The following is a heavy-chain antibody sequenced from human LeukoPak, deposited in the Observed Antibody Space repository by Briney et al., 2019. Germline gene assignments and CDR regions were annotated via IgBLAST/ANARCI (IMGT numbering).Heavy chain of an antibody. CDR1: GFTFSNYG. V-gene: IGHV3-30-3*01. CDR3: ARDIGIAAAGTLDY. J-gene: IGHJ4*02. Sequence: QPGRSLRLSCAASGFTFSNYGIHWVRQAPGKGLEWVAAISHDGSNKYYADSVKGRFTISSDNSKNTLYLQMNSLRAEDTAVYYCARDIGIAAAGTLDYWGQGTLVTVSS. CDR2: ISHDGSNK. D-gene: IGHD6-13*01.